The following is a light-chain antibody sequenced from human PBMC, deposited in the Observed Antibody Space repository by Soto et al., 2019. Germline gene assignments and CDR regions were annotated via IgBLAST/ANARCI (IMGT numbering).Light chain of an antibody. CDR1: SSNIGNNY. CDR3: ETWDSSLSAGV. V-gene: IGLV1-51*01. Sequence: QSVLTQPPSVSAAPGQKVTISCSGSSSNIGNNYVFWYQQLPGTAPKLLIYDNDKRPSGIPDRFSGSKSGTSATLGITGLQTGDEADYYCETWDSSLSAGVFGGGTKVTVL. J-gene: IGLJ2*01. CDR2: DND.